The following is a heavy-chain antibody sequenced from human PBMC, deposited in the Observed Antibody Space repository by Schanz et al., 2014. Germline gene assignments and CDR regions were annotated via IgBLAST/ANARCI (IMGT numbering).Heavy chain of an antibody. D-gene: IGHD1-1*01. Sequence: VQLVDSGGGLVKPGGSLRLSCAASGFTFSSYAMSWVRQAPGKGLEWISYIGSSSSRIDHADSVKGRFTISRDNAKNSLYLEMNSLRAEDTALYYCARDRRNADLDYWGQGTLVTVSS. CDR1: GFTFSSYA. J-gene: IGHJ4*02. CDR3: ARDRRNADLDY. CDR2: IGSSSSRI. V-gene: IGHV3-48*01.